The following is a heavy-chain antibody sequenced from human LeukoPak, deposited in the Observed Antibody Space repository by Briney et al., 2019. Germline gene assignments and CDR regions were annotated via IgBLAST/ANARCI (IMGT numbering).Heavy chain of an antibody. J-gene: IGHJ4*02. Sequence: SETLSLTCAVYGGSFSGYYLGWIRQPPGKGLEWIGNIYYTGSTYYNASLQSRVTISIDMSKNQFSLRLSSVTAADTAMYYCVKSGGYGLIDYWGQGTLVTVSS. CDR2: IYYTGST. CDR1: GGSFSGYY. V-gene: IGHV4-34*01. CDR3: VKSGGYGLIDY. D-gene: IGHD6-19*01.